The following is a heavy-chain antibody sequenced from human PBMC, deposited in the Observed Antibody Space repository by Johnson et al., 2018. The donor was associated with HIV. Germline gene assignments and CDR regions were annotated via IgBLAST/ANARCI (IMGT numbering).Heavy chain of an antibody. CDR1: GFTFSSYG. D-gene: IGHD2-21*01. V-gene: IGHV3-33*06. CDR2: IWYDGSNK. Sequence: QVQLVESGGVVVQPGGSLRLSCAASGFTFSSYGMHWVRQAPGKGLEWVAVIWYDGSNKYYADSVKGRFTISRDNSKNTLYLQMNSLRAEDTAVYYCAKDLFTEREDDVFDIWGQGTMVTVSS. J-gene: IGHJ3*02. CDR3: AKDLFTEREDDVFDI.